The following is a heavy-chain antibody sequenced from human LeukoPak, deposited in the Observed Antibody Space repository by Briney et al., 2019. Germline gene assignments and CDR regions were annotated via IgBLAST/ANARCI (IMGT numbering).Heavy chain of an antibody. CDR1: GYTFTGYY. D-gene: IGHD2-2*01. Sequence: ASVKVSCKTSGYTFTGYYMHWVRQAPGQGPEWMGWINPNSGGTNYAQKFQGRVTMTRDTSISTVYMELSRLSSDDTAVYYCARDVGEYPLLCFDNWGQGTLVTVSS. V-gene: IGHV1-2*02. CDR2: INPNSGGT. J-gene: IGHJ4*02. CDR3: ARDVGEYPLLCFDN.